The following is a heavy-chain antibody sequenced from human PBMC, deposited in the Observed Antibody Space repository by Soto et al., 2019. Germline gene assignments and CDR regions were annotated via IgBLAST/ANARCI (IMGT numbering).Heavy chain of an antibody. J-gene: IGHJ6*03. CDR1: GCSISSYY. V-gene: IGHV4-59*01. CDR3: ARGWSGSPYYYYYYYMDV. Sequence: TSETLSLTCTVSGCSISSYYWSWIRQPPGKGLEWIGYIYDSENTNYNPSLKSRVTISVDTSKKQFSLKLSSVTAADTAVYYCARGWSGSPYYYYYYYMDVWGKGTTVTVSS. D-gene: IGHD2-15*01. CDR2: IYDSENT.